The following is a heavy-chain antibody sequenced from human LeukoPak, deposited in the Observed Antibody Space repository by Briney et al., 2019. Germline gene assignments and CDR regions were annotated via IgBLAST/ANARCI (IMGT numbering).Heavy chain of an antibody. CDR3: AKDGSPITGTLEGSWFDP. V-gene: IGHV3-30*02. D-gene: IGHD1-7*01. CDR2: IRYDGSNK. CDR1: GFTFSSYG. J-gene: IGHJ5*02. Sequence: GGSLRLSCAASGFTFSSYGMHWVRQAPGKGLEWVAFIRYDGSNKYYADSVKGRFTISRDNSKNTLYLQMNSLRAEDTAVYYCAKDGSPITGTLEGSWFDPWGQGTLVTVSS.